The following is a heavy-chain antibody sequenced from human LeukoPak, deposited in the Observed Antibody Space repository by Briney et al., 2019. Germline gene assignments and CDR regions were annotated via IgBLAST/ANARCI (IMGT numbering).Heavy chain of an antibody. CDR1: GGSIRSGRHH. CDR3: ARDLGGYPFFMDV. D-gene: IGHD2-15*01. V-gene: IGHV4-39*07. Sequence: SETLSLTCSVSGGSIRSGRHHWAWVRQPPGKGLEFIGSLDESGRPYYNAPLKSRVIISEDSSGKQFSLNLSSVTAADTAVYFCARDLGGYPFFMDVWGRGTTVIVSS. J-gene: IGHJ6*03. CDR2: LDESGRP.